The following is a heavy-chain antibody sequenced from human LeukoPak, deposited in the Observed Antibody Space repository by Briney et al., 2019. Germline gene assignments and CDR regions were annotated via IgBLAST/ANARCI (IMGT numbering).Heavy chain of an antibody. V-gene: IGHV1-2*02. J-gene: IGHJ3*02. CDR2: INPNSGGT. CDR1: GYTPTGYY. CDR3: ARGGIGYCSGGSCPMAFDI. Sequence: GASVKVSRTASGYTPTGYYMHWVRQAPGQGRKWLGWINPNSGGTNHAQKFQGRVTMTRDTSISTAYLALSRLRSDDTAVYYCARGGIGYCSGGSCPMAFDIWGQGTMVTVSS. D-gene: IGHD2-15*01.